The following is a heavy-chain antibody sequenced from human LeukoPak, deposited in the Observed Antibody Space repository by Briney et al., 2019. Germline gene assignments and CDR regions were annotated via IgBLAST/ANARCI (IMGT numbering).Heavy chain of an antibody. CDR1: GGSISSGDYY. Sequence: SETLSLTCTVSGGSISSGDYYWSWIRQPPGKGLEWIGYIYYSGSTYYNPSLKSRVTISVDTSKNQFSLKLSSVTAADTAVYYCARAEVGHYYYYMDVWGKGTTVTVSS. CDR2: IYYSGST. CDR3: ARAEVGHYYYYMDV. V-gene: IGHV4-30-4*01. J-gene: IGHJ6*03.